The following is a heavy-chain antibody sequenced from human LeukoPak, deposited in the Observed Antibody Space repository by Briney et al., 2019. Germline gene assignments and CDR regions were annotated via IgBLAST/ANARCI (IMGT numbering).Heavy chain of an antibody. CDR1: GYTFSNYW. D-gene: IGHD4-17*01. V-gene: IGHV5-51*01. CDR2: IYPGDSDT. J-gene: IGHJ4*02. Sequence: GESLKISCKGSGYTFSNYWIAWVRQMPGKGLEWMGIIYPGDSDTKYSPPFQGQVTISADKSISTAYLQWSSLKASDTAMYYCARVDYGDYGPDYWGQGTLVTVSS. CDR3: ARVDYGDYGPDY.